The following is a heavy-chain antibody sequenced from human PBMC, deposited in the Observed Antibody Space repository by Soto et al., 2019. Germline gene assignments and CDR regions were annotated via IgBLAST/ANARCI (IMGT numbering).Heavy chain of an antibody. J-gene: IGHJ6*02. D-gene: IGHD6-13*01. Sequence: ASVKVSCKASGYTFTSYDINWVRQATGQGLEWMGWMNPNSGNTNYAQKLQGWVTMTRDTSTSTAYMELRRLRSDDTAVYYCARLRRSRSWFASGRGDYYGMDVWGQGTTVTVSS. CDR1: GYTFTSYD. CDR2: MNPNSGNT. V-gene: IGHV1-8*01. CDR3: ARLRRSRSWFASGRGDYYGMDV.